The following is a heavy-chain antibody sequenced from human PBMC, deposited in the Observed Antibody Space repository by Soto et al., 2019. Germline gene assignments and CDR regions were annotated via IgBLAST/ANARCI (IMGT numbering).Heavy chain of an antibody. Sequence: PGGSLRLSCAASGFTFSGYAMTWVRQAPGKGLEWVSSISGSGANTYYADSVKGRFTISRDNSKNTLSLQMNSLRADDTAVYYCAKSQDFYYYGMDVWGQGTTVTV. CDR3: AKSQDFYYYGMDV. V-gene: IGHV3-23*01. J-gene: IGHJ6*02. CDR2: ISGSGANT. CDR1: GFTFSGYA.